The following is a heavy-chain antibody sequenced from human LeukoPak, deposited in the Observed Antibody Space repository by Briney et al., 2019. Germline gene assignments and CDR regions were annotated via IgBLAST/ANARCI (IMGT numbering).Heavy chain of an antibody. J-gene: IGHJ4*02. CDR3: ARDPVYSGSYDDY. Sequence: VASVKVSCKASGGTFSSYAISWVRQAPGQGLEWMGGFIPIFGTANYAQKFQGRVTITADESTSTAYMELSSLRSEDTAVYYCARDPVYSGSYDDYWGQGTLVTVSS. CDR1: GGTFSSYA. CDR2: FIPIFGTA. D-gene: IGHD1-26*01. V-gene: IGHV1-69*13.